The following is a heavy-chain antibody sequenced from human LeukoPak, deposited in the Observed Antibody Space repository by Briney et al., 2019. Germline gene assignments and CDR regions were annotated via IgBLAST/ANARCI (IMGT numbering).Heavy chain of an antibody. D-gene: IGHD3-10*01. J-gene: IGHJ6*03. Sequence: PGGSLRLSCAASGFTFSDYYMSWIRQAPGKGLEWVSYISSSGSTIYYADSVKGRFTISRDNAKNSLYLQMNSLRAEDTAVYYCARDSYGSGSSYYYYYMDVWGKGTTVTISS. CDR1: GFTFSDYY. CDR3: ARDSYGSGSSYYYYYMDV. V-gene: IGHV3-11*01. CDR2: ISSSGSTI.